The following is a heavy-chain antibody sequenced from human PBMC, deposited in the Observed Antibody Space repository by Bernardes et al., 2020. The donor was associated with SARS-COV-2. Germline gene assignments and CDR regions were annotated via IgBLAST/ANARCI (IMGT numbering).Heavy chain of an antibody. V-gene: IGHV4-39*01. CDR3: AGSSCGIDCYIGGLRSWDYGMDV. Sequence: SEPLSLTCTVSGGSISSINYYWGWLRQPPGKGLEWIGSIYSSGISYYNPSLQSRVRESVDTSKNQFSLRLSFVTAADTAVYYCAGSSCGIDCYIGGLRSWDYGMDVWGQGTTVTVSS. J-gene: IGHJ6*02. CDR2: IYSSGIS. D-gene: IGHD2-21*02. CDR1: GGSISSINYY.